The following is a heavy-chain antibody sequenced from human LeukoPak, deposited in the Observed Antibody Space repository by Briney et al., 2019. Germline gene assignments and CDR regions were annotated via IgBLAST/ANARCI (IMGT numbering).Heavy chain of an antibody. CDR3: AGDAAAAYYYYGMDV. CDR1: RYTFPRYG. Sequence: GSSVKVSCKASRYTFPRYGISWVRQAPGQGVEGVGWSSAYNGNTNHAQKLQGRVTMTTDTSTSTAYMELRRLRSDGTAVYCCAGDAAAAYYYYGMDVWGQGTTVTVSS. J-gene: IGHJ6*02. V-gene: IGHV1-18*01. CDR2: SSAYNGNT. D-gene: IGHD6-13*01.